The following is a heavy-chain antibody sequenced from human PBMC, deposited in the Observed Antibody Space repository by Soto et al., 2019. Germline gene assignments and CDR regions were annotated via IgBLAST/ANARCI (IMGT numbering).Heavy chain of an antibody. V-gene: IGHV3-23*01. D-gene: IGHD3-10*01. CDR3: AKRDSGSGRSPPLINY. Sequence: EVQLLESGGGLVQPGGSLSLSCAASGFTFSSYSMNWVRQAPGKGLEWVASVGGGGDNTFYADSVKGRFTISRDDSQNPLYLQMNSLRAEDTAVYFCAKRDSGSGRSPPLINYWGQGTLVTVSS. J-gene: IGHJ4*02. CDR2: VGGGGDNT. CDR1: GFTFSSYS.